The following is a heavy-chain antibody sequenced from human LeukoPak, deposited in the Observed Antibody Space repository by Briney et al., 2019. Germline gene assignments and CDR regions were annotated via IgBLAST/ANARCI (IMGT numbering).Heavy chain of an antibody. CDR3: ARSRGQLDAFDI. D-gene: IGHD1-1*01. CDR1: GFTVSSNS. Sequence: PGGSLRLSCAAAGFTVSSNSMSWVRQAPGKGLEWVSSISSSSSYIYYADSVKGRFTISRDNAKNSLYLQMNSLRAEDTAVYYCARSRGQLDAFDIWGQGTMVTVSS. V-gene: IGHV3-21*01. CDR2: ISSSSSYI. J-gene: IGHJ3*02.